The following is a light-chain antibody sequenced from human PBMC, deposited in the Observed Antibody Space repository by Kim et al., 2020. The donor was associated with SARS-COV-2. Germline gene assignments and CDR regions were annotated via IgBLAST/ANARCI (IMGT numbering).Light chain of an antibody. Sequence: GDRVTITCRASQSVGSSLAWIQQKVGKTPKVLIDTVSTLQSGVPSRFSGSGSGTEFTLTISTLQPDDFATYYCQQYYNDRSFGQGTKVDIK. CDR3: QQYYNDRS. CDR2: TVS. J-gene: IGKJ1*01. V-gene: IGKV1-5*03. CDR1: QSVGSS.